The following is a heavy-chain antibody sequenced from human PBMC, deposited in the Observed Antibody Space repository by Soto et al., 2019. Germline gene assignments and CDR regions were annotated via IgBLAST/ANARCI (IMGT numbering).Heavy chain of an antibody. Sequence: QVHLVQSGAEVRKPGASVKVSCKASGYTFSSYAIHWVRQAPGQRLEWMGWINAGYGNTKSSQKFQDRVTISRDTSASTAYMELTSLRSEDTAVYYCARDTGDGTFDFWGQGTLVTVSS. J-gene: IGHJ4*02. CDR1: GYTFSSYA. CDR3: ARDTGDGTFDF. D-gene: IGHD7-27*01. V-gene: IGHV1-3*01. CDR2: INAGYGNT.